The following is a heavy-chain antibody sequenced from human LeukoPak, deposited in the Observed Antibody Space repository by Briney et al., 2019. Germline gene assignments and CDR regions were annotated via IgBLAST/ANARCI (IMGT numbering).Heavy chain of an antibody. CDR2: ISWNSGSI. CDR1: GFTFSSYA. D-gene: IGHD3-10*01. CDR3: AKDILDYYGSGSSFDY. V-gene: IGHV3-9*01. Sequence: GGSRRLSCAASGFTFSSYAMHWVRQAPGKGLEWVSGISWNSGSIGYADSVKGRFTISRDNAKNSLYLQMNSLRAEDTALYYCAKDILDYYGSGSSFDYWGQGTLVTVSS. J-gene: IGHJ4*02.